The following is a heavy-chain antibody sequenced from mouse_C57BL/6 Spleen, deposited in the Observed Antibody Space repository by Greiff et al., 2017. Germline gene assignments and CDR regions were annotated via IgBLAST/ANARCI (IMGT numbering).Heavy chain of an antibody. CDR2: IDPETGGT. D-gene: IGHD2-4*01. J-gene: IGHJ3*01. V-gene: IGHV1-15*01. CDR1: GYTFTDYE. Sequence: VQLQQSGAELVRPGASVTLSCKASGYTFTDYEMHWVKQTPVHGLEWIGAIDPETGGTAYNQKFKGKAILTADKSSSTAYMELRSLTSEDSAVYYCPYYEYDGLAYWGQGTLVTVSA. CDR3: PYYEYDGLAY.